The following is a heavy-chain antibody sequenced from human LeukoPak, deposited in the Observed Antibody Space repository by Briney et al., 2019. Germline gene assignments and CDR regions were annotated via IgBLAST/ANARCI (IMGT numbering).Heavy chain of an antibody. CDR3: ARGYWRLDP. J-gene: IGHJ5*02. D-gene: IGHD2-15*01. V-gene: IGHV4-30-2*01. Sequence: PSQTLSLTCAVSGGSISSGGYSWSWIRQPPGKGLEWIGYIYHSGSTYYNPSLKSRVTISVDRSKNQFSLKLSSVTAADTALYYCARGYWRLDPWGPGTLVTVSS. CDR2: IYHSGST. CDR1: GGSISSGGYS.